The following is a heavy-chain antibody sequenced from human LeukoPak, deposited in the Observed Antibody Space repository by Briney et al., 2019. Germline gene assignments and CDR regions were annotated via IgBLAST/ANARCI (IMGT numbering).Heavy chain of an antibody. V-gene: IGHV1-2*04. CDR2: INPNSGDT. Sequence: ASVKVSCKASGYTFTDYYIHWVRQAPGQGLECMGWINPNSGDTNYAQKFQGWVTMTRDMSISTAYMELSRLRSDDTAIYYCARATGTYWWFDSWGQGTLVTVSS. CDR1: GYTFTDYY. D-gene: IGHD1-26*01. J-gene: IGHJ5*01. CDR3: ARATGTYWWFDS.